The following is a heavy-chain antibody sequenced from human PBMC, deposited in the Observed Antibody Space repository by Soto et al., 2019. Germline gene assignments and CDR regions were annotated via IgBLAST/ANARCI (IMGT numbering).Heavy chain of an antibody. CDR3: ARDSPPVDS. CDR1: GYTFTSSG. CDR2: IRAYNGNT. Sequence: QVQLVQSGAEVKKPGASVKVSCKASGYTFTSSGIRWVRQAPGQGLEWMGWIRAYNGNTKYARRLQGRVTMTTDTATTTAYMELRSLSSDDTAVYYCARDSPPVDSWGQGTRVTVSS. J-gene: IGHJ4*02. V-gene: IGHV1-18*01.